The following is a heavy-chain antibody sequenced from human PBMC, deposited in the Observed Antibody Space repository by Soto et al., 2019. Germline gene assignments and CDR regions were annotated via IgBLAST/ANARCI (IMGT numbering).Heavy chain of an antibody. CDR3: ARDDILVIPGGSYNYGMDV. Sequence: QVQLVESGGGVVQPGRSLRLSCAASGFTFSDYAMHWVRQAPGKGLEWVVVVAYDGRSKYYADSVKGRFTISRDNSRTTVYLQMNSLRDEDTAMYYCARDDILVIPGGSYNYGMDVWGHGTTVTVSS. J-gene: IGHJ6*02. CDR2: VAYDGRSK. D-gene: IGHD2-2*01. V-gene: IGHV3-30*04. CDR1: GFTFSDYA.